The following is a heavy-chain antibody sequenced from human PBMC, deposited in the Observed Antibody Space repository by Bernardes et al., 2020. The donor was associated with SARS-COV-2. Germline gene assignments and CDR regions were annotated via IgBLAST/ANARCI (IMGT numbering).Heavy chain of an antibody. J-gene: IGHJ4*02. CDR3: ATSGITGIRAFDY. D-gene: IGHD1-20*01. Sequence: ASVKVSCKASGYTFTAYYMHWVRQAPGQGLEWMGWIIPNSGGTNYAQKFQGRVTVTRDTSISTAYMELSRLTSDDTAVYYCATSGITGIRAFDYWGQGTLVTVSS. V-gene: IGHV1-2*02. CDR1: GYTFTAYY. CDR2: IIPNSGGT.